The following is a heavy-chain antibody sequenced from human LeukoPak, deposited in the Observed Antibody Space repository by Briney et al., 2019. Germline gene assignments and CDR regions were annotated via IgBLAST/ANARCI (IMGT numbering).Heavy chain of an antibody. CDR3: TRAYYGSRPDY. J-gene: IGHJ4*02. Sequence: GGSLRLSCAASGFTFSSYSMNRVRQAPGKGLEWVGRSRNTANSYTTEYAASVKGRFTISRDDSNNSLYLHMNSLKTEDTAVYYCTRAYYGSRPDYWGQGTLVTVSS. D-gene: IGHD3-10*01. CDR1: GFTFSSYS. CDR2: SRNTANSYTT. V-gene: IGHV3-72*01.